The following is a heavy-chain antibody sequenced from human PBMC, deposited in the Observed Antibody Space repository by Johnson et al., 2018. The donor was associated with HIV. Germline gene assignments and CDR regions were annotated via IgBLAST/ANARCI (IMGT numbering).Heavy chain of an antibody. CDR2: IYSGGSNK. J-gene: IGHJ3*02. V-gene: IGHV3-23*03. CDR3: AGLYYYDSSGYYVGAFDI. D-gene: IGHD3-22*01. Sequence: VQLVESGGGLVQPGGSLRLSCAASGFTFSSYAMSWVRQAPGKGLEWVSVIYSGGSNKYYADSVKGRFTISRDNSKNTLYLQMNSLRAEDTAVYYCAGLYYYDSSGYYVGAFDIWGQGTMVTVSS. CDR1: GFTFSSYA.